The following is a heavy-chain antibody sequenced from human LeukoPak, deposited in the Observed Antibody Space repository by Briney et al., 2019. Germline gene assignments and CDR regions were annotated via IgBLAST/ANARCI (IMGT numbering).Heavy chain of an antibody. CDR2: INPSGGST. CDR1: GYTFTSYY. J-gene: IGHJ4*02. V-gene: IGHV1-46*01. D-gene: IGHD3-10*01. Sequence: ASVKVSCKASGYTFTSYYMHWVRQAPGQGLEWMGIINPSGGSTSYAQKFQGRVTMTRDMSTSTVYMELSSLRSEDTAVYYCASQSHITLIRGVINFDYWGQGTLVTVSS. CDR3: ASQSHITLIRGVINFDY.